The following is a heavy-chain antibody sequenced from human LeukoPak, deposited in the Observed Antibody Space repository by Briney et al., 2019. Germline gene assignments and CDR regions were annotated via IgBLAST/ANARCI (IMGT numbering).Heavy chain of an antibody. CDR1: GFTFSGSA. V-gene: IGHV3-30*02. D-gene: IGHD2-15*01. CDR3: AKNTDIVVVVAATALDP. Sequence: GGSLRLSCAASGFTFSGSAMYWVRQAPGKGLEWVAFIRYDGSNKYYADSVKGRFTISRDNSKNTLYLQMNSLRAEDTAVYYCAKNTDIVVVVAATALDPWGQGTLVTVSS. CDR2: IRYDGSNK. J-gene: IGHJ5*02.